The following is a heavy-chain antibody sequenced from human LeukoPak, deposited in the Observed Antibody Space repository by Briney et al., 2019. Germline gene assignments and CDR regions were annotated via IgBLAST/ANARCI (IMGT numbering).Heavy chain of an antibody. Sequence: PSETLSLTCTVSGGSVSSGSYYWSWIRQPPGKGLEWIGYIYCSGSTNYNPSLKSRVTISVDTSKNQFSLKLSSVTAADTAVYYCARALYDSSGYYFHYWGQGTLVTVSS. V-gene: IGHV4-61*01. CDR3: ARALYDSSGYYFHY. CDR1: GGSVSSGSYY. CDR2: IYCSGST. D-gene: IGHD3-22*01. J-gene: IGHJ4*02.